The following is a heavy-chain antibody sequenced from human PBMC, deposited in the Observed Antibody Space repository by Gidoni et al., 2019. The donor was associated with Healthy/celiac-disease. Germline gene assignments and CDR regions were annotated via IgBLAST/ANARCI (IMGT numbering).Heavy chain of an antibody. J-gene: IGHJ6*02. Sequence: EVQLVESGGGLVKPGRSLRLSCTASGFTFGAYAMSWFRQAPGKGLEWVGCIRSKAYGGTIEYAASVKGRLTISRDDSKSIAYLQMNSLKTEDTAVYYCTRPYHYDFWSGYYNYYGMDVWGQGTTVTVSS. D-gene: IGHD3-3*01. CDR2: IRSKAYGGTI. CDR1: GFTFGAYA. V-gene: IGHV3-49*05. CDR3: TRPYHYDFWSGYYNYYGMDV.